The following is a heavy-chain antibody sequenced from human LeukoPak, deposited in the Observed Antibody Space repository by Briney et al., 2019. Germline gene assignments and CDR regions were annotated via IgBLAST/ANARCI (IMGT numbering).Heavy chain of an antibody. J-gene: IGHJ6*02. V-gene: IGHV3-7*01. CDR1: GFMFSSYW. CDR2: IKQDGSEK. Sequence: PGGSLRLSCAASGFMFSSYWMSWVRQAPGKGLEWVANIKQDGSEKYYVDSVKGRFTISRDNAKNSLYLQMNSLRAEDTAVYYCARDRCSSTSCYGSTGRRYYYYGMDVWGQGTTVTVSS. D-gene: IGHD2-2*01. CDR3: ARDRCSSTSCYGSTGRRYYYYGMDV.